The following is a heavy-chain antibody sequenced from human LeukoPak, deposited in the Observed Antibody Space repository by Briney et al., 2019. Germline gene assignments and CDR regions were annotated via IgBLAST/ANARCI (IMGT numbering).Heavy chain of an antibody. CDR3: ARRSSGSYYRYFDY. Sequence: GGSLRLSCAASGFTFSDYYMTRIRQAPGKGLEWVPYISSSSSYTNYADSVKGRFTISRDNAKNSLYLQMNSLRAEDTAVYYCARRSSGSYYRYFDYWGQGTLVTVSS. CDR2: ISSSSSYT. D-gene: IGHD3-10*01. V-gene: IGHV3-11*06. J-gene: IGHJ4*02. CDR1: GFTFSDYY.